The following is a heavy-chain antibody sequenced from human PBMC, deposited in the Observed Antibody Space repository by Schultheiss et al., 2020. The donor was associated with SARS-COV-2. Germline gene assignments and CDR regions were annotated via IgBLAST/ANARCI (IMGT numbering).Heavy chain of an antibody. CDR1: GFTFTNYG. CDR3: AVVASTQVGAFDV. J-gene: IGHJ4*02. D-gene: IGHD2-15*01. V-gene: IGHV3-30*03. CDR2: ISYDGSNE. Sequence: GGSLRLSCAASGFTFTNYGMHWVRQAPGKGLEWVALISYDGSNEYYGDSVKGRFTISRDNSKNTLYLQMNSLRTEDTAAYYCAVVASTQVGAFDVWGQGTLVTVSS.